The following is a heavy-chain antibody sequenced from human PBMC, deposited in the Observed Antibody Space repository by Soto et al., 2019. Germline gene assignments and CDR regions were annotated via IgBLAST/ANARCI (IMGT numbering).Heavy chain of an antibody. CDR1: GFTFSSYG. J-gene: IGHJ6*02. D-gene: IGHD2-15*01. CDR2: IWYDGSNK. Sequence: QVQLVESGGGVVQPGRSLRLSCAASGFTFSSYGMHWVRQAPGKGLEWVAVIWYDGSNKYYADSVKGRFTISRDNSKNTLYLQMNSLRAEDTAVYYCARDMVAATPHVYYYYGMDVWGQGTTVTVSS. V-gene: IGHV3-33*01. CDR3: ARDMVAATPHVYYYYGMDV.